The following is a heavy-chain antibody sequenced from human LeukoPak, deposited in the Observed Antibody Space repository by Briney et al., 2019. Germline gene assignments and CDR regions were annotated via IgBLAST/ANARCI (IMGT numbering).Heavy chain of an antibody. CDR3: ARGDSSGYYEAWFDP. V-gene: IGHV1-69*13. Sequence: GASVKVSCKASGGTFSSYAISWVRQAPGQGLEWMGGIIPIFGTANYAQKFQGRVTITADGSTSTAYMELSSLRSEDTAVYYCARGDSSGYYEAWFDPWGQGTLVTVSS. CDR1: GGTFSSYA. CDR2: IIPIFGTA. J-gene: IGHJ5*02. D-gene: IGHD3-22*01.